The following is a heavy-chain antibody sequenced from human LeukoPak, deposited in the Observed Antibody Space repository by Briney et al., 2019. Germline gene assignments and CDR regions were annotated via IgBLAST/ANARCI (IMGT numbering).Heavy chain of an antibody. CDR3: ARVGGSYLVGWFDP. CDR1: GGSISSGGYY. CDR2: INHSGST. D-gene: IGHD1-26*01. V-gene: IGHV4-39*07. J-gene: IGHJ5*02. Sequence: PSETLSLTCTVSGGSISSGGYYWSWIRQPPGKGLEWIGEINHSGSTNYNPSLKSRVTISVDTSKNQFSLKLSSVTAADTAVYYCARVGGSYLVGWFDPWGQGTLVTVSS.